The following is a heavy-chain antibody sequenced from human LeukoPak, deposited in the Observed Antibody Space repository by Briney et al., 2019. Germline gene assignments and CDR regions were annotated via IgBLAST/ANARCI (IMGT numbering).Heavy chain of an antibody. CDR3: ARGGSSSWYFWFDP. V-gene: IGHV5-51*01. J-gene: IGHJ5*02. CDR2: IYPGDSDT. CDR1: GYSFSNYW. D-gene: IGHD6-13*01. Sequence: GESLKISCQGFGYSFSNYWIGWVRQMPGKGLEWMGIIYPGDSDTRYSPSFQGQVTISADKSISTAYLQWSSLKASDTAMYYCARGGSSSWYFWFDPWGQGTLVTVSS.